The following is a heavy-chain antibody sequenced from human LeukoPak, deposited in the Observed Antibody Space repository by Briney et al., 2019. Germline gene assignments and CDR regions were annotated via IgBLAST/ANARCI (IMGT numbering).Heavy chain of an antibody. D-gene: IGHD2-2*01. CDR2: VKQDGTEK. Sequence: PGGSLRLTCVASGFRFGRDWISWVRQAPGKGLEWVACVKQDGTEKNYVVSVWGRFTVSVDNGKNSLYLQMNSLRAEDTAKYYCATLGSTKSVLWGRGTAVIVSS. CDR1: GFRFGRDW. CDR3: ATLGSTKSVL. J-gene: IGHJ1*01. V-gene: IGHV3-7*01.